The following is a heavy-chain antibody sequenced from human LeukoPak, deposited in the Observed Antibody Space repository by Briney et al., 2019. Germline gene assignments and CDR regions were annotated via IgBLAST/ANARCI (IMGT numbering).Heavy chain of an antibody. CDR2: ISVHKGNT. D-gene: IGHD4-17*01. J-gene: IGHJ4*02. V-gene: IGHV1-18*04. Sequence: ASVKVSCKASGYTFTSYYIHWVRQAPGQGLEWMGWISVHKGNTNYTQKLQDRVTMTTDTSTSTAYMELRSLTSDDTAVYYCARGNDHGDCWIDYWGQGTLVTVSS. CDR1: GYTFTSYY. CDR3: ARGNDHGDCWIDY.